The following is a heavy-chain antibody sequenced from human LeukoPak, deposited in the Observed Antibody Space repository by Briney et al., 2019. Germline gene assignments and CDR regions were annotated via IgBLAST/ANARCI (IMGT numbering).Heavy chain of an antibody. J-gene: IGHJ3*02. CDR2: ILERGGST. V-gene: IGHV3-23*01. CDR3: ARSRRDSRGSYYSDFDM. CDR1: GFTCSSYA. D-gene: IGHD3-22*01. Sequence: GGSLRLSCAASGFTCSSYAMSWLRQAPGKGREGVSSILERGGSTYYAHSVKGRFTISRDNSKNTLYLQMNSLRAEDTAVYYCARSRRDSRGSYYSDFDMWGQGTMVTVSA.